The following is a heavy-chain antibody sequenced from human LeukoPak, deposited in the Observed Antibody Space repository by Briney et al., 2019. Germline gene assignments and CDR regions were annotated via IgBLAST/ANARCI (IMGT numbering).Heavy chain of an antibody. CDR2: IYYSGST. V-gene: IGHV4-59*01. D-gene: IGHD5-18*01. J-gene: IGHJ4*02. Sequence: SETLSLTCTVSGGSISSYYWSWIRQPPGKGLEWIGYIYYSGSTNYNPSLKSRVTISVDTSKNQFSLKLSSVTAADTAVYYCARRYSYGKGLYFDYWGQGTLVTVSS. CDR1: GGSISSYY. CDR3: ARRYSYGKGLYFDY.